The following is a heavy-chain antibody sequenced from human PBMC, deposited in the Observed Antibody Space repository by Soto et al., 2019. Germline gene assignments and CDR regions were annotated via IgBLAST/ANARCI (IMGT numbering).Heavy chain of an antibody. J-gene: IGHJ6*02. CDR2: IKSKTDGGTT. D-gene: IGHD3-16*01. CDR1: GFTFSNAW. Sequence: EVQLVESGGGLVKPGGSLRLSCAASGFTFSNAWMNWVRQAPGKGLEWVGRIKSKTDGGTTDYAAPVKGRFTISRDDSKNTLYLQMNSLKTEDTAVYYCTTDLLIGGGYYYGMDVWDQGTTVTVSS. CDR3: TTDLLIGGGYYYGMDV. V-gene: IGHV3-15*07.